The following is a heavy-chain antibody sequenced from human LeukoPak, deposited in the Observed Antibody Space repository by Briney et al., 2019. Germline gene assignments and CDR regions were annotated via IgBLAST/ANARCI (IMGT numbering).Heavy chain of an antibody. V-gene: IGHV3-21*01. CDR1: GFTFSSYS. Sequence: GGSLRLSCAASGFTFSSYSMNWVRQAPGKALEGVSSISSSSSYIYYAESAKGRFTISRDNAKNSLYLKMNSLRAEDTAVYYCASPPYYDFWSGYSNYYYYYYTDVWGKGTTVTVSS. CDR3: ASPPYYDFWSGYSNYYYYYYTDV. CDR2: ISSSSSYI. J-gene: IGHJ6*03. D-gene: IGHD3-3*01.